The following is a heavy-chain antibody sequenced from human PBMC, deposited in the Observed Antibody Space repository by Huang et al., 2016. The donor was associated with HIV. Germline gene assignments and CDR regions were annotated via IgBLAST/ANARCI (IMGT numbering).Heavy chain of an antibody. CDR3: ARDGVMLDY. V-gene: IGHV3-74*01. D-gene: IGHD3-16*01. CDR1: GFTFSSYW. Sequence: EVQLVESGGGLVQPGGSLRFACAASGFTFSSYWMHWVRQPPGKGMVWVARINSDGSSTSDADSVKGRFTLSRDNAKNTLYLQMNSLRAEDTDVYYCARDGVMLDYWGQGTLVTVSS. CDR2: INSDGSST. J-gene: IGHJ4*02.